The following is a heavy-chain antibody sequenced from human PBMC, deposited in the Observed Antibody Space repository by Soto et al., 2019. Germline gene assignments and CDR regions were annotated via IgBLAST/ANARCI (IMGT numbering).Heavy chain of an antibody. CDR2: IYSGGST. CDR1: GFTVSSNY. CDR3: ARDGSSDAFDI. J-gene: IGHJ3*02. Sequence: GGFLRLSCAASGFTVSSNYMSWVRQAPGKGLEWVSVIYSGGSTYYADSVKGRFTISRDNSKNTLYLQMNSLRAEDTAVYYCARDGSSDAFDIWGQGTMVTVSS. V-gene: IGHV3-53*01. D-gene: IGHD6-6*01.